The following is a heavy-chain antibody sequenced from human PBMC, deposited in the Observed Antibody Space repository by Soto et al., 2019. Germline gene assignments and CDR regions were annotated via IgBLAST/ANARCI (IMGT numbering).Heavy chain of an antibody. V-gene: IGHV4-30-2*01. D-gene: IGHD6-19*01. Sequence: SETLSLTCNMSGDSYSISTYSWSWIRQPPGKALQWIGFIYQSGVTSYNPSLASRVSISLDRSNNQCSLKLKSVTAADTAVYFCAGMPYTSGLSFDPWGPGTLVTVSS. J-gene: IGHJ5*02. CDR2: IYQSGVT. CDR1: GDSYSISTYS. CDR3: AGMPYTSGLSFDP.